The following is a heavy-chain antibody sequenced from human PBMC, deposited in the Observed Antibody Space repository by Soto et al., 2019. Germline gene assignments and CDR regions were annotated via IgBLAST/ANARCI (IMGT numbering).Heavy chain of an antibody. CDR3: ARGRMVRYGMDV. V-gene: IGHV1-2*02. D-gene: IGHD3-10*01. J-gene: IGHJ6*02. CDR1: GYTFTGYY. CDR2: INPNSGGT. Sequence: ASVNVSCKASGYTFTGYYMHWVRQAPGQGLEWMGWINPNSGGTNYAQKFQGRVTMTRDTSISTAYMELSRLRSDDTAVYYCARGRMVRYGMDVWGQGTTVTVSS.